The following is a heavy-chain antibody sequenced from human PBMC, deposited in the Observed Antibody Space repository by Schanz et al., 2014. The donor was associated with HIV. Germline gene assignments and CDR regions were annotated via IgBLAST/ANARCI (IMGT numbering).Heavy chain of an antibody. D-gene: IGHD6-19*01. J-gene: IGHJ4*02. CDR2: ISYDGSNS. CDR1: GFTFSSSG. V-gene: IGHV3-30*03. CDR3: ARDGSSGWQDPFDY. Sequence: VQLVESGGGLVKPGGSLRLSCAASGFTFSSSGMHWVRQAPGKGLQWVAVISYDGSNSYYTDSVKGRFTISRDNSKNTLYLQMNSLRAEDTAVYYCARDGSSGWQDPFDYWGQGTLVTVSS.